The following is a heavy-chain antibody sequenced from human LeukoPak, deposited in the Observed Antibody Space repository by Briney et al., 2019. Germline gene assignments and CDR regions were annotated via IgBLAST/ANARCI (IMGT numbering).Heavy chain of an antibody. J-gene: IGHJ4*01. D-gene: IGHD5-18*01. V-gene: IGHV3-21*06. CDR2: ISSRSNFI. CDR3: ARARVYGYSSGGLIDF. Sequence: GGSLRLSCAASGLTFSTYTMHWVRQAPGKGLEWLSSISSRSNFINYSDSVRGRFTISRDNADNSLFLQMNSLSAEDTAVYYCARARVYGYSSGGLIDFCGQGTTVTVSS. CDR1: GLTFSTYT.